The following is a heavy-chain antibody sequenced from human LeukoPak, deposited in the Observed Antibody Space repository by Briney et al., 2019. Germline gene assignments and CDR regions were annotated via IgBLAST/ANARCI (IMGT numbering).Heavy chain of an antibody. CDR1: GGSISSGSYY. Sequence: SQTLSLTCTVSGGSISSGSYYWSWIRQPAGKGLEWIGRIYTSGSTNYNPSLKSRATISVDTSKNQFSLKLSSVTAADTAVYYCARGPGAMIFLRSWGQGTLVTVSS. J-gene: IGHJ5*02. D-gene: IGHD3-22*01. CDR2: IYTSGST. V-gene: IGHV4-61*02. CDR3: ARGPGAMIFLRS.